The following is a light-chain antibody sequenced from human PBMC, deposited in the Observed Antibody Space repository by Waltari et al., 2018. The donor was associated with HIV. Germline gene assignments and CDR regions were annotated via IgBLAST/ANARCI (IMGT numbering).Light chain of an antibody. CDR3: AAWDDSLNGLWV. CDR2: SNR. V-gene: IGLV1-44*01. J-gene: IGLJ3*02. Sequence: QSVLTQPPSASGTPGQRVTISCSGSSSNFGSNTVNWYQQLPGTAPKLLIYSNRRRPSGVPDRFSGSKSGTSASLAISGLQSDDEADYYCAAWDDSLNGLWVFGGGTKLTVL. CDR1: SSNFGSNT.